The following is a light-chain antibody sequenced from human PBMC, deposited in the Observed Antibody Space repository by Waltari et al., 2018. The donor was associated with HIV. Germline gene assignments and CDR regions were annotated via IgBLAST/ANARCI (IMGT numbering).Light chain of an antibody. V-gene: IGLV3-25*03. CDR1: SLPTRY. CDR3: QSTDFDGTWV. Sequence: SYDLTQTPSVSVSPGQTARLTCSIGSLPTRYSSWYRQKAGQAPVLLIYKDIARPSGIPERISGSESGKGVTLTISGVQAEDEGDYFCQSTDFDGTWVFGGGTKLTVL. CDR2: KDI. J-gene: IGLJ3*02.